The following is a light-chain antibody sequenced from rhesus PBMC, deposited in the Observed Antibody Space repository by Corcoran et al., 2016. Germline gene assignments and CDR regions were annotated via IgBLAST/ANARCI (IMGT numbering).Light chain of an antibody. Sequence: EIVLTQSPATLSLSSGERATLSCRASQSVSSNLAWYQQKTEQAPRLLTYGASSRATGIPDRLSGTGSGTDFILTISSLEPEDFAVYYCQQYNNWPRTFGQGTKVEIK. CDR3: QQYNNWPRT. CDR2: GAS. V-gene: IGKV3-42*03. CDR1: QSVSSN. J-gene: IGKJ1*01.